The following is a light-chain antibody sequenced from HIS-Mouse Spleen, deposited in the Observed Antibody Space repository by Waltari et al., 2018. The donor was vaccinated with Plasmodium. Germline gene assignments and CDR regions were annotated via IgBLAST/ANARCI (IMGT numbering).Light chain of an antibody. V-gene: IGKV3-15*01. Sequence: IVMTQSPATLSLYPGARATLSCRASQSVSSILAWYQQKPGQAPRLLIYGASTRATGIPARFSGSGSGTEFTLTISSLQSEDFAVYYCQQYNNWSFTFGPGTKVDIK. CDR1: QSVSSI. CDR3: QQYNNWSFT. J-gene: IGKJ3*01. CDR2: GAS.